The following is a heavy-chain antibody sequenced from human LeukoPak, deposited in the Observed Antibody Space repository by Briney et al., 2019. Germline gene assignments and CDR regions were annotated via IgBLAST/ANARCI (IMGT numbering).Heavy chain of an antibody. CDR3: AKDQIGWAPGYTSGPLDY. J-gene: IGHJ4*02. CDR1: GFTFSSYS. V-gene: IGHV3-21*01. D-gene: IGHD6-19*01. CDR2: ISSSSYI. Sequence: PGGSLRLSCAASGFTFSSYSMNWVRQAPGKGLEWVSSISSSSYIDYADSVKGRFTISRDNSKNTLYLQMNSLRAEDTAVYYCAKDQIGWAPGYTSGPLDYWGQGTLVTVSS.